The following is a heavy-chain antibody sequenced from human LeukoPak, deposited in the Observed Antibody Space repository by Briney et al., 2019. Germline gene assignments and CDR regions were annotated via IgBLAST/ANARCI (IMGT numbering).Heavy chain of an antibody. CDR2: IKQDGSEK. Sequence: PRGSLRLSCAASGLTFSSYWLSWVRQAPGKGLEWVANIKQDGSEKYYVDSVKGRFTISRDNAKNSLYLQMNSLRAEDTAVYYCARGASGIQLWFFDPWGQGTLVSVSS. CDR3: ARGASGIQLWFFDP. CDR1: GLTFSSYW. J-gene: IGHJ5*02. V-gene: IGHV3-7*01. D-gene: IGHD5-18*01.